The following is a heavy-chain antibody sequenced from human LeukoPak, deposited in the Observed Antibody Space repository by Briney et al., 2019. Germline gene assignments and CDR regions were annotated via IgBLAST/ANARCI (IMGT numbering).Heavy chain of an antibody. CDR1: GFTFSSYS. J-gene: IGHJ4*02. CDR2: ISSSSSYI. V-gene: IGHV3-21*04. CDR3: ARDDPNSGYDFDY. D-gene: IGHD5-12*01. Sequence: GGSLRLSCAASGFTFSSYSMNWVRQAPGKGLEWVSSISSSSSYIYYADSVKGRFTISRDNAKNSLYLQMNSLRAEDTAVYYCARDDPNSGYDFDYWGQGTLVTVSS.